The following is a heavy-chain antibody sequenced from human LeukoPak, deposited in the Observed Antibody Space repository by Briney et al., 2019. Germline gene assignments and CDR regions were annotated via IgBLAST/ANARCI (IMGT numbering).Heavy chain of an antibody. CDR3: AKEGAYPIITYDS. CDR2: IKGDGNEK. Sequence: PGGSLRLSCAASGFTFSSYWMNWVRQAPGKGLGWVANIKGDGNEKNYVDSVKGRFSISRDNAKNSLYLQMDSLRAEDTAVYYCAKEGAYPIITYDSWGQGALVTVSS. J-gene: IGHJ5*01. D-gene: IGHD3-10*01. V-gene: IGHV3-7*01. CDR1: GFTFSSYW.